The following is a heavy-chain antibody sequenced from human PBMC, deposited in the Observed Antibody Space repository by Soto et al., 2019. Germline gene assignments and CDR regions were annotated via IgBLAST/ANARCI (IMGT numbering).Heavy chain of an antibody. CDR1: GGSFSGYY. CDR3: ARGPEYYEGGSGYVDS. J-gene: IGHJ4*02. Sequence: QVQLQQWGAGLLKPSETLSLTCAVYGGSFSGYYWNWIRRPPGKGLEWIGEINYGGSTTYNPSLKTRVTRSVDTSKNQFSLKLSSVTAADTSVYYCARGPEYYEGGSGYVDSWGQGTLVTVSS. CDR2: INYGGST. D-gene: IGHD3-22*01. V-gene: IGHV4-34*01.